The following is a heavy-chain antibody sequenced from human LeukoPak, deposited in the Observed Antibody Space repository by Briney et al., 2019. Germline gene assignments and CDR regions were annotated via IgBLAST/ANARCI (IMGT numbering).Heavy chain of an antibody. CDR1: GFTFDDYA. D-gene: IGHD2-21*02. CDR3: AKGVVVTATDPFDY. Sequence: PGRSLRLSCAASGFTFDDYAMHWVRHAPGKGLEWVSGISWNSGSIGYADSVKGRFTISRDNAKNSLYLQMNSLRAEDTALYYCAKGVVVTATDPFDYWGQGTLVTVSS. V-gene: IGHV3-9*01. CDR2: ISWNSGSI. J-gene: IGHJ4*02.